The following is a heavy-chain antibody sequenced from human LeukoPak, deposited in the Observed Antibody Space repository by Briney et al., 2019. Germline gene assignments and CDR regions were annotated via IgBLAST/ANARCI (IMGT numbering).Heavy chain of an antibody. J-gene: IGHJ5*02. Sequence: PGGSLRLSCAASGFTFSDYYMSWIRQAPGKGLEWVSYISSSGSTIYYADSVKGRFTISRDNAKNSLYLQMNSLRAEDTAVYYCCHYYDSSGYYQVDNWFDPWGQGTLVTVSS. D-gene: IGHD3-22*01. CDR3: CHYYDSSGYYQVDNWFDP. V-gene: IGHV3-11*04. CDR2: ISSSGSTI. CDR1: GFTFSDYY.